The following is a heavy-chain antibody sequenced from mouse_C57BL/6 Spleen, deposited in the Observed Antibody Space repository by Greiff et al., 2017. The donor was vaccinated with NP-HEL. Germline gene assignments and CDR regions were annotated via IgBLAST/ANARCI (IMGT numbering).Heavy chain of an antibody. Sequence: QVQLQQPGAELVKPGASVKLSCKASGYTFTSYWMQWVKQRPGQGLEWIGEIDPSDSYTNYNQKFKGKATLTVDTSSSTAYRQLSSLTSEDSAVYYCARNYGSSVGYWGQGTTLTVSS. J-gene: IGHJ2*01. CDR1: GYTFTSYW. V-gene: IGHV1-50*01. CDR2: IDPSDSYT. D-gene: IGHD1-1*01. CDR3: ARNYGSSVGY.